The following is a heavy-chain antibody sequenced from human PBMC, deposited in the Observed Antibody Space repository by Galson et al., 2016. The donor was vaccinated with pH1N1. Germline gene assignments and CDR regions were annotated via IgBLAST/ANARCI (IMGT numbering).Heavy chain of an antibody. J-gene: IGHJ4*02. Sequence: SLRLSCAASGFNFNTHVMSWVRQAPGKGLEWVSVITASGDATFYGDSVKGRFTISKDNSKNTLYLQMNSLRAEDTAVYYCAKETRMDFFHCFDYWGQGILVTVSS. CDR1: GFNFNTHV. D-gene: IGHD3/OR15-3a*01. CDR2: ITASGDAT. CDR3: AKETRMDFFHCFDY. V-gene: IGHV3-23*01.